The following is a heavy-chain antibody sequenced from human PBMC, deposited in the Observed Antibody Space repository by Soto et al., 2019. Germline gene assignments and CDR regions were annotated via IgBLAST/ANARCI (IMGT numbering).Heavy chain of an antibody. D-gene: IGHD1-1*01. CDR2: RNPNTGNS. CDR3: ARRAETNGWNGFGADKYYFDF. CDR1: GYTFTSYD. V-gene: IGHV1-8*01. Sequence: QMQLVQSGAEVRKPGASVKVSCEASGYTFTSYDIYWVRQATGQGLEWMGWRNPNTGNSGYAQKFQGRITVTSDTSINTVHMELSSLRSEDTAVYYCARRAETNGWNGFGADKYYFDFWGQGTLVTVSS. J-gene: IGHJ4*02.